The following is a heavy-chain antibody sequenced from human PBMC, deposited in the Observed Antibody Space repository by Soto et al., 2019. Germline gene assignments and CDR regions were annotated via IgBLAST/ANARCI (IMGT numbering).Heavy chain of an antibody. J-gene: IGHJ5*02. CDR2: IIPIFGTA. CDR3: ARDDIVLMVYASFRFDP. D-gene: IGHD2-8*01. Sequence: SVKVSCKASGGTFSSYAISWVRQAPGQGLEWMGGIIPIFGTANYAQKFQGRVTITRDTSASTAYMELSSLRSEDTAVYYCARDDIVLMVYASFRFDPWGQGTLVTVSS. V-gene: IGHV1-69*05. CDR1: GGTFSSYA.